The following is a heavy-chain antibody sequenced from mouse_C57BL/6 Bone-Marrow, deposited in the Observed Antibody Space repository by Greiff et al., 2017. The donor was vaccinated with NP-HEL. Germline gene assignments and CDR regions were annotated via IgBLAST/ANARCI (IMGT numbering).Heavy chain of an antibody. V-gene: IGHV5-17*01. CDR1: GFTFSDYG. Sequence: EVNVVESGGGLVKPGGSLKLSCAASGFTFSDYGMHWVRQAPEKGLEWVAYISSGSSTIYYADTVKGRFTISRDNAKNTLFLQMTSLRSEDTAMYYCARPGPYYYGSSYFDYWGQGTTLTVSS. CDR3: ARPGPYYYGSSYFDY. D-gene: IGHD1-1*01. J-gene: IGHJ2*01. CDR2: ISSGSSTI.